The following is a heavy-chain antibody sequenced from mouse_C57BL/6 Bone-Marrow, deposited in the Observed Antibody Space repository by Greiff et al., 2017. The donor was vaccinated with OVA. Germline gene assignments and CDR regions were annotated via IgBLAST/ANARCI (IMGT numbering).Heavy chain of an antibody. Sequence: EVQLQESGAELVRPGASVNLSCTASGFNIKDDYMHWVKQRPEQGLEWIGWIEPENGDTESASNSHGKATITADTASNTAYLQLSSLTSEDTAVYYCTTWDYVSIAWFAYWGQGTLVTVSA. V-gene: IGHV14-4*01. CDR3: TTWDYVSIAWFAY. CDR2: IEPENGDT. CDR1: GFNIKDDY. D-gene: IGHD1-1*01. J-gene: IGHJ3*01.